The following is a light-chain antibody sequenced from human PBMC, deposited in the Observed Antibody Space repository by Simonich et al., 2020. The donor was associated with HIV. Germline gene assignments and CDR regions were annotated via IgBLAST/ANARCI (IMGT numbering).Light chain of an antibody. CDR2: EGR. Sequence: QSALTQPASVSGSPGQSITISCTGPSCDVGSYNFVSWYQQQPGKAPKLMLYEGRNWPSGVSNRFSGSKSGNTASLTISGLQAEDEADYYCCSYAGSRTGVFGGGTKLTVL. CDR3: CSYAGSRTGV. CDR1: SCDVGSYNF. J-gene: IGLJ3*02. V-gene: IGLV2-23*01.